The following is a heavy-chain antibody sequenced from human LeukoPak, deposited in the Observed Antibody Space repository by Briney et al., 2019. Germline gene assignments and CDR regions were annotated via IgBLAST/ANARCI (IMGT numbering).Heavy chain of an antibody. Sequence: ASENVSYKASGYTFTGYYMLWVQQAPGQGLEWMGWINPKSGGTNYAQKLQGRGTITRGTSISPAHLELSRLSSDDTAGDYRARVSLYSGSPSNDFAYWGQGTLVTVSS. CDR1: GYTFTGYY. V-gene: IGHV1-2*02. CDR3: ARVSLYSGSPSNDFAY. D-gene: IGHD1-26*01. J-gene: IGHJ4*02. CDR2: INPKSGGT.